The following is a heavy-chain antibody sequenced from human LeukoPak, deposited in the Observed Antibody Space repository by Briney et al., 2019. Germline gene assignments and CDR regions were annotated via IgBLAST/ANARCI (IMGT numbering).Heavy chain of an antibody. CDR3: AKAHLLDWLLPFDY. CDR1: EFTFSSYA. J-gene: IGHJ4*02. D-gene: IGHD3/OR15-3a*01. CDR2: VSNDGGDE. Sequence: GGSLRLSCAASEFTFSSYAMHWVRQAPGKGLEWVALVSNDGGDEYYADSVKGRFTISRGNSKNTLYLQMNSLRGEDTGVYYCAKAHLLDWLLPFDYWGQGTLVTVSS. V-gene: IGHV3-30*18.